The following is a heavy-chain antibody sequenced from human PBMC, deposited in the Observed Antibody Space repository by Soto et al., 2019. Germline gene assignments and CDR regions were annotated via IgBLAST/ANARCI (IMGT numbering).Heavy chain of an antibody. V-gene: IGHV3-30*03. D-gene: IGHD1-26*01. Sequence: GGSLRLSCAASGFTFSSYGMHWVRQAPGKGLEWVAAISYDGSNKYYADSVKGRFTISRDNSKNTLYLQMNSLRAEDTAVYYCTRVGGSVSGMDVWGQGTTVTVSS. CDR2: ISYDGSNK. CDR1: GFTFSSYG. CDR3: TRVGGSVSGMDV. J-gene: IGHJ6*02.